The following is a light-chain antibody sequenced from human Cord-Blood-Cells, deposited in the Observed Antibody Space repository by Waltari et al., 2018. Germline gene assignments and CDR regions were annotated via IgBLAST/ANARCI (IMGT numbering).Light chain of an antibody. CDR1: QSVSSN. Sequence: EIVLTQPPATLSVSAANRATLTCRASQSVSSNLAWYQQKPGQAPRLLIYGASTRATGIPARFSGSGSGTEFTLTISSLQSEDFAVYYCQQYNNWPPFTFGPGTKVDIK. V-gene: IGKV3-15*01. CDR2: GAS. J-gene: IGKJ3*01. CDR3: QQYNNWPPFT.